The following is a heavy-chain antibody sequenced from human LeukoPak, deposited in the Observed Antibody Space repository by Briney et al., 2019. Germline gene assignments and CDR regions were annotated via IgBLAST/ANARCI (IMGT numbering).Heavy chain of an antibody. J-gene: IGHJ4*02. V-gene: IGHV5-51*01. CDR1: GYSFTRYW. CDR3: ARRYCSGDNCYSGFDY. D-gene: IGHD2-15*01. CDR2: IYPGDSDT. Sequence: GESLKISCKGSGYSFTRYWIGWVRQMPGKGLEWMGIIYPGDSDTRYSPSFQGQVTISADKSINSAYLQWSSLKASDTAVFYCARRYCSGDNCYSGFDYWGQGTLMTVSS.